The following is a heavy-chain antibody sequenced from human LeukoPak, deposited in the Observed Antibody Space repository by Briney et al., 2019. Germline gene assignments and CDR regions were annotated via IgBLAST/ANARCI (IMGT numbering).Heavy chain of an antibody. Sequence: SETLSLTCTVSDGSISSSSYYWGWIRQPPGKGLEWIGNIYYSGSTYYNPSLKSRVTISVDTSKNQFSLRLSSVTAADTAVFYCARRVAFDIWGQGTMVTVSS. CDR3: ARRVAFDI. V-gene: IGHV4-39*07. CDR1: DGSISSSSYY. CDR2: IYYSGST. J-gene: IGHJ3*02.